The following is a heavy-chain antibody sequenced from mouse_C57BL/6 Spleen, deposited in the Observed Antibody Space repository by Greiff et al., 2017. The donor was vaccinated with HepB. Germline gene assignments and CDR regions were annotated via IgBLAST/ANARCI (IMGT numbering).Heavy chain of an antibody. CDR1: GYTFTDYY. CDR3: ARRGYDGGYYFDY. CDR2: INPYNGGT. V-gene: IGHV1-19*01. D-gene: IGHD3-1*01. Sequence: VQLKESGPVLVKPGASVKMSCKASGYTFTDYYMNWVKQSHGKSLEWIGVINPYNGGTSYNQKFKGKATLTVDKSSSTAYMELNSLTSEDSAVYYCARRGYDGGYYFDYWGQGTTLTVSS. J-gene: IGHJ2*01.